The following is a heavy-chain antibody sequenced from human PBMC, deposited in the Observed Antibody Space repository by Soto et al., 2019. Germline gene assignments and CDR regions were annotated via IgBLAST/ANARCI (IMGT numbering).Heavy chain of an antibody. CDR3: AKDGGTYYDVPFAFEL. V-gene: IGHV3-23*01. D-gene: IGHD3-10*02. J-gene: IGHJ3*01. CDR1: GFIFRTHD. CDR2: IRGSGDTT. Sequence: PGGSLRLSCAASGFIFRTHDLSWVRQTPGKGLEWVSVIRGSGDTTYYADSVKGRFTISRDNSKNTLSLHMDSLRAEDTALYYCAKDGGTYYDVPFAFELWGQGTMVTGSS.